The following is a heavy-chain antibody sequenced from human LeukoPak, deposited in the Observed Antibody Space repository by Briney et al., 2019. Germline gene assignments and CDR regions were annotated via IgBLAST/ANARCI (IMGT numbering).Heavy chain of an antibody. V-gene: IGHV4-39*01. CDR2: LYYSGGT. J-gene: IGHJ4*02. CDR3: ARRTDRSAWSTYFDY. Sequence: TSETLSLTCSVSGGSISTSSYYWDWIRQPPGKGLEWIGSLYYSGGTYYNPSLKGRVSISGDTSKNQFSLNLGSVTAADTAVYYCARRTDRSAWSTYFDYWGQGTLVTVSS. CDR1: GGSISTSSYY. D-gene: IGHD6-19*01.